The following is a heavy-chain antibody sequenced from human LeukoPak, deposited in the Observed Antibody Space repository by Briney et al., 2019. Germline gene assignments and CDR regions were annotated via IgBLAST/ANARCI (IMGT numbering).Heavy chain of an antibody. V-gene: IGHV4-59*01. J-gene: IGHJ2*01. CDR3: ARERGYSGSGSRYFDL. CDR2: VYSSGAT. Sequence: SETLSLTCTISGGSIFSYYWSWIRQPPGKELEWIGYVYSSGATYYNPSLESRFTISVDKSRKQFSLRLNSVTAADTAVYYCARERGYSGSGSRYFDLWGRGTLVTVSS. CDR1: GGSIFSYY. D-gene: IGHD3-10*01.